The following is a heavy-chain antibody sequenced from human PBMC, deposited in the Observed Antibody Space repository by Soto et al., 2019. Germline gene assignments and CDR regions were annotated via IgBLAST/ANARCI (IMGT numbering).Heavy chain of an antibody. V-gene: IGHV4-4*02. CDR3: ARAEVIIDVPNYYYYGMDV. CDR2: IYHSGST. CDR1: GGSISSSNW. D-gene: IGHD3-10*01. Sequence: QVQLQESGPGLVKPSGTLSLTCAVSGGSISSSNWWSWVRQPPGKGLEWIGEIYHSGSTNYNPSLKSRVTISVDKSKNQFALKLSSVTAADTAVYYCARAEVIIDVPNYYYYGMDVWGQGTTVTVSS. J-gene: IGHJ6*02.